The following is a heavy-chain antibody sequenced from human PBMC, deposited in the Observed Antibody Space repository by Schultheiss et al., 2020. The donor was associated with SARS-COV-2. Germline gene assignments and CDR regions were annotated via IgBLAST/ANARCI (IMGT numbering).Heavy chain of an antibody. V-gene: IGHV4-4*07. CDR1: GGSISSYY. J-gene: IGHJ6*02. CDR2: IYTSGST. Sequence: SETLSLTCTVSGGSISSYYWSWIRQPAGKGLEWIGRIYTSGSTNYNPSLKSRVTISVDTSKNQFSLKLSSVTAADTAVYYCARVIRSNDIVVVPAAIRGGRNYYYGMDVWGQGTTVTVSS. CDR3: ARVIRSNDIVVVPAAIRGGRNYYYGMDV. D-gene: IGHD2-2*02.